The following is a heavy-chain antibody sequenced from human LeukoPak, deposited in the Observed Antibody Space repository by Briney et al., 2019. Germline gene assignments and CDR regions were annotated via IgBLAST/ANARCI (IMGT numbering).Heavy chain of an antibody. J-gene: IGHJ4*02. CDR1: GFTFSSYG. CDR2: ISSNSRTI. Sequence: PGGSLTLPLAASGFTFSSYGMDWVRQAPGKGLEWVSYISSNSRTIDYANSVKGRFTISRDNAKNSLFLQMSSLRAEDTAMYYCTRGGAALPEYRRRATMLTDSS. D-gene: IGHD6-25*01. CDR3: TRGGAALPEY. V-gene: IGHV3-48*01.